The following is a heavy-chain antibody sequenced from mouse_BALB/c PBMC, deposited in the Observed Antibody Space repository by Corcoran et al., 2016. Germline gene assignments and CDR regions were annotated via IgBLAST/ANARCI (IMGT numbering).Heavy chain of an antibody. V-gene: IGHV1-81*01. CDR2: IYPGSGST. J-gene: IGHJ3*01. CDR3: ARGFYYGSRGFAY. D-gene: IGHD1-1*01. Sequence: QVQLQQSGPELVKPGASVKMSCKASGYTFTDYVISWVKKKTGQGLEWIGEIYPGSGSTYYNEKFKGKATLTADKSSNTAYMQPSSLPSEDSAVYCCARGFYYGSRGFAYWGQGTMVTVSA. CDR1: GYTFTDYV.